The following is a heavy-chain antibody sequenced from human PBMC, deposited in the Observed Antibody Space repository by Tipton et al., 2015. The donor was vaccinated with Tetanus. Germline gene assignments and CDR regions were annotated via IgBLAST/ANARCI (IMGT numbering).Heavy chain of an antibody. CDR2: IFYTGSS. Sequence: GLVKPSETLSLTCAVSGVSIRSSTYFWGWIRQPPGKGLEWIGHIFYTGSSHYNPSFESRVTISVDTSKNQFSLNLSSVTAADTAVYYCARATSTGPAYNWFDPWGQGTLVTVSS. D-gene: IGHD2-8*02. CDR3: ARATSTGPAYNWFDP. V-gene: IGHV4-39*07. CDR1: GVSIRSSTYF. J-gene: IGHJ5*02.